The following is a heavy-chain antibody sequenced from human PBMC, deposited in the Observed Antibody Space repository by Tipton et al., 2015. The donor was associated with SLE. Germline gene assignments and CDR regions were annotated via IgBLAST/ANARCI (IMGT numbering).Heavy chain of an antibody. D-gene: IGHD7-27*01. CDR2: IYYSGST. CDR1: GGSISSYY. J-gene: IGHJ5*02. CDR3: ASGGVTGDSNWFDP. V-gene: IGHV4-39*07. Sequence: TLSLTCTVSGGSISSYYWGWIRQPPGKGLEWIGSIYYSGSTYYNPSLKSRVTISVDTSKNQFSLKLSSVTAADTAVYYCASGGVTGDSNWFDPWGQGTLVTVSS.